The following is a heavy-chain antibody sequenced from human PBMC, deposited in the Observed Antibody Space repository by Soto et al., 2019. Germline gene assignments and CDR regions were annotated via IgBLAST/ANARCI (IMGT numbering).Heavy chain of an antibody. CDR1: EGKFINFG. D-gene: IGHD3-9*01. V-gene: IGHV3-23*01. CDR3: AKDHDILTCPTLGNSYFSYGMDV. CDR2: ISGSGGST. Sequence: FLRLRRAAVEGKFINFGVRWVLKTKGKGLEWVSAISGSGGSTYYADSVKGRFTISRDNSKNTLYLQMNSLRAEDTAVYYCAKDHDILTCPTLGNSYFSYGMDVWGQGTTVTLSS. J-gene: IGHJ6*02.